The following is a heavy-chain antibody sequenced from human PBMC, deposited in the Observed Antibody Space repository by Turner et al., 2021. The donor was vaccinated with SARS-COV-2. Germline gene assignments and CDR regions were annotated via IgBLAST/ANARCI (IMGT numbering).Heavy chain of an antibody. Sequence: QVQLVQSGAEVTMPGASVKVSCKASGYTFTDYYIHWVRQAPGQGLEWMGWMNPKSGGTNYAQKFQGRVTMTRDTSISTAHMELSRLRSDDTAVYYCATDSYGTLWGQGTLVTVSS. CDR2: MNPKSGGT. CDR3: ATDSYGTL. CDR1: GYTFTDYY. J-gene: IGHJ4*02. V-gene: IGHV1-2*02. D-gene: IGHD5-18*01.